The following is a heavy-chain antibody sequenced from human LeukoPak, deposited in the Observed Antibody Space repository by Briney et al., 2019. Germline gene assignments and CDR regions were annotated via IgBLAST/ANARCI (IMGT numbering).Heavy chain of an antibody. V-gene: IGHV4-59*01. CDR3: ARGTVTTFDY. CDR1: GGSISSYY. CDR2: IYYSGST. Sequence: SEALSLTCTVPGGSISSYYWSWIRQPPRKGLEWSGYIYYSGSTNYNPSLKSRVTISVDTSKNQFSLKLSSVTAADTAVYYCARGTVTTFDYWGQGTLVTVSS. J-gene: IGHJ4*02. D-gene: IGHD4-17*01.